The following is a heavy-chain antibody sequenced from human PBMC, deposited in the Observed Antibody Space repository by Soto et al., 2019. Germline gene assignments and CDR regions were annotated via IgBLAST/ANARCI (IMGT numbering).Heavy chain of an antibody. CDR3: ARGPNDYYGMDV. CDR2: IYSGGST. V-gene: IGHV3-53*01. J-gene: IGHJ6*02. Sequence: GGSLRLSCAASGFTVSSNYMSWVRQAPGKGLEWVSVIYSGGSTYYADSVKGRFTISRDNSKNTLYLQMNSLRAEDTAVYYCARGPNDYYGMDVWGQGTTVTVSS. CDR1: GFTVSSNY.